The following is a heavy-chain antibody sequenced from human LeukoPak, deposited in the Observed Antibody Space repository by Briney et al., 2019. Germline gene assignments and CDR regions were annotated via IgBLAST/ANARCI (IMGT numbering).Heavy chain of an antibody. V-gene: IGHV1-8*01. CDR3: TRGSGDGGETNWFDP. CDR2: MNPHSGNT. J-gene: IGHJ5*02. D-gene: IGHD2-21*02. Sequence: GASVKVSCKASGYTFASYDINWVRQAPGQGLEWMGWMNPHSGNTGYAQIFRGRITMTSNNSISTAYMELSSLIFDDTAVYYCTRGSGDGGETNWFDPWGLGTLVTVSS. CDR1: GYTFASYD.